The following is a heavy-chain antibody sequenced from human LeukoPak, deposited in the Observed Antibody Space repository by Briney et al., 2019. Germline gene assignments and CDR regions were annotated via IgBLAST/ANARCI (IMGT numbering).Heavy chain of an antibody. V-gene: IGHV3-23*01. Sequence: GGSLRLSCAASGFTFDSYAMSWVRQAPGRGLEWVSSISGGGSSTYYADSVKGRFTISRDNSKNTLYLQTDNLRIEDTAEYYCAKGDSARSGSYYGDCWGQGTLVTVSS. J-gene: IGHJ4*02. CDR3: AKGDSARSGSYYGDC. CDR2: ISGGGSST. CDR1: GFTFDSYA. D-gene: IGHD1-26*01.